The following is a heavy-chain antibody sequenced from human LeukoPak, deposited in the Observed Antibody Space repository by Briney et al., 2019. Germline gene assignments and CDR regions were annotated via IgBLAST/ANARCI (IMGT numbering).Heavy chain of an antibody. Sequence: GGSLRLSCTASGFMFNSYSMHWVRQAPGKGLEWISGIRSDSSYTYYTDSVRGRFTISRDNVQKSLYLQMSDLRAEDTAVYYCARGHGAYRDGFDIRGKGTVVTVSS. CDR1: GFMFNSYS. J-gene: IGHJ3*02. CDR3: ARGHGAYRDGFDI. V-gene: IGHV3-21*01. D-gene: IGHD4-17*01. CDR2: IRSDSSYT.